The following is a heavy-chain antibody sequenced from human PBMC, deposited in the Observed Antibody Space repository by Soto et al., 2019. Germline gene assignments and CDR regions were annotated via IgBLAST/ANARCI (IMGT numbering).Heavy chain of an antibody. Sequence: QVQLQESGPGLVKPSQTLSLTCTVSGGSISSGDYYWSWIRQPPGKGLEWIGYIYYSGSTYYNPSLKSRVTISVDTSKNQFSLKLSSVTAADTAVYYCVRGPNYDFWSGYSFDYWGQGTLVTVSS. J-gene: IGHJ4*02. CDR3: VRGPNYDFWSGYSFDY. CDR1: GGSISSGDYY. D-gene: IGHD3-3*01. CDR2: IYYSGST. V-gene: IGHV4-30-4*01.